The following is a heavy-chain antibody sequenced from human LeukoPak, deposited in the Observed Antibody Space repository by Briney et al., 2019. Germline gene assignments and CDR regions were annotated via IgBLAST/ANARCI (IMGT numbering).Heavy chain of an antibody. CDR1: GYSISSGYY. V-gene: IGHV4-38-2*02. Sequence: SETLSLICSVSGYSISSGYYWGWIRQPLGKGLEWIGSIYHSGNTYQNPSLKSRATISVDASENQFSLELSSVTAADTAVYYCARDSRASPGDYVRWFDLWGHGTLVTVSS. CDR3: ARDSRASPGDYVRWFDL. CDR2: IYHSGNT. D-gene: IGHD4-17*01. J-gene: IGHJ5*02.